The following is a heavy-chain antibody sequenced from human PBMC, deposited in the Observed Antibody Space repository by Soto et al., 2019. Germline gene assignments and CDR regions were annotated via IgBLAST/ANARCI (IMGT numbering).Heavy chain of an antibody. CDR1: GFTFSSYA. J-gene: IGHJ4*02. V-gene: IGHV3-23*01. D-gene: IGHD1-1*01. CDR2: ISGSGGST. Sequence: GGSLRLSCAASGFTFSSYAMSWVRQAPGKGLEWVSAISGSGGSTYYADSVKGRFTISRDNSKNTLYLQMNSLRAEDTAVYYCAKSTNDGPQISFARTAPKSTGWLTPAYYFDYWGQGTLVTVSS. CDR3: AKSTNDGPQISFARTAPKSTGWLTPAYYFDY.